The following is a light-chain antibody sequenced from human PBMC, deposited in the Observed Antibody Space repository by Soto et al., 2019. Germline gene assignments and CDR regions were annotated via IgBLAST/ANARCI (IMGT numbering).Light chain of an antibody. J-gene: IGKJ5*01. V-gene: IGKV3-15*01. CDR2: GAS. CDR3: QQYNNWPPPGIT. Sequence: EIVLTQSPGALSLSPGERATLSCRASQSVSSSYLAWYQQKPGQAPRLLIYGASTRATGIPARFSGSGSGTEFTLTISSLQSEDFAVYYCQQYNNWPPPGITFGQGTRLEI. CDR1: QSVSSSY.